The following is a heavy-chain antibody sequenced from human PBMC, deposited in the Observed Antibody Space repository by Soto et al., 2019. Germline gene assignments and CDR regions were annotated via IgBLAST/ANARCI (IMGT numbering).Heavy chain of an antibody. CDR3: ARDVEEWKLLWSGPGAFDI. Sequence: PGGSLRLSCAASGFTFSSYEMNWVRQAPGKGLEWVSYISSSGSTIYYADSVKGRFTISRDNAKNSLYLQMNSLRAEDTAVYYCARDVEEWKLLWSGPGAFDIWGQGTMVTVSS. CDR2: ISSSGSTI. J-gene: IGHJ3*02. V-gene: IGHV3-48*03. CDR1: GFTFSSYE. D-gene: IGHD1-26*01.